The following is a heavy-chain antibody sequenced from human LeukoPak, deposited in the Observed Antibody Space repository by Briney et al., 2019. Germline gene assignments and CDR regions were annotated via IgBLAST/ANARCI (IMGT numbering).Heavy chain of an antibody. J-gene: IGHJ6*03. Sequence: GRSLRLSCAASGFTFSSYAMHWVRHAPGKGLEWVAVISYGGNNEDYADSVKGRFTISRGNSKNTLYLQMNSLRAEDTAVYHCARGGNPIYYYYLDVWGKGTTVTVSS. CDR1: GFTFSSYA. D-gene: IGHD1-1*01. V-gene: IGHV3-30-3*01. CDR3: ARGGNPIYYYYLDV. CDR2: ISYGGNNE.